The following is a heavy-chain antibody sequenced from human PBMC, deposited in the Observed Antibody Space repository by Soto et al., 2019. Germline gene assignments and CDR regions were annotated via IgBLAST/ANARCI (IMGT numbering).Heavy chain of an antibody. CDR3: ARAGYSSSWYPHLGY. CDR2: INHSGST. D-gene: IGHD6-13*01. V-gene: IGHV4-34*01. Sequence: AVYGGSFSGYYWSWIRQPPGKGLEWIGEINHSGSTNYNPSLKSRVTISVDTSKNQFSLKLSSVTAADTAVYYCARAGYSSSWYPHLGYWGQGTLVTVSS. J-gene: IGHJ4*02. CDR1: GGSFSGYY.